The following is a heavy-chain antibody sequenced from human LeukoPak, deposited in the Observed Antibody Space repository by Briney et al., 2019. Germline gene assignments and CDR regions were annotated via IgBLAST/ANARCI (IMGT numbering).Heavy chain of an antibody. V-gene: IGHV1-18*01. J-gene: IGHJ3*02. CDR3: ARDFVGVCSGGSCYLDAFDI. Sequence: ASVKVSCKASGYTFTNYVVSWGRQAPGQGLEWRGWISAYNGNTNYAQKLQGRGTMTPDTSTSTAYMELRSLRSDDTAVYYCARDFVGVCSGGSCYLDAFDIWGQGTMVTVSS. CDR2: ISAYNGNT. D-gene: IGHD2-15*01. CDR1: GYTFTNYV.